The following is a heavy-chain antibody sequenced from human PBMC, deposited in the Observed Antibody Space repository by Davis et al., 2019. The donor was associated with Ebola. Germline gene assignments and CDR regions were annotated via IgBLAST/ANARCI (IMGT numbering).Heavy chain of an antibody. CDR1: GFTSRSYS. Sequence: GGSLRPSCAASGFTSRSYSMNWVRQAPGKGLEWVASISSSSSYIYYADSVKGRFTISRDNAKNSLYLQMNSLRAEDTAVYYCARERVVATIDGIYYYGMDVWGQGTTVTVSS. D-gene: IGHD5-12*01. J-gene: IGHJ6*02. CDR2: ISSSSSYI. CDR3: ARERVVATIDGIYYYGMDV. V-gene: IGHV3-21*01.